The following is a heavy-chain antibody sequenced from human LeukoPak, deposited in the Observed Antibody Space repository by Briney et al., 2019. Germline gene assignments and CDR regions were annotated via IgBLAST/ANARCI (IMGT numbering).Heavy chain of an antibody. D-gene: IGHD3-9*01. CDR1: GFTFSSYG. V-gene: IGHV3-30*02. CDR2: IRYDGSNK. J-gene: IGHJ5*02. CDR3: AKDLSSVSDWPLQFDP. Sequence: GGSLRLSCAASGFTFSSYGMHWVRQAPGKGLEWVAFIRYDGSNKYYADSVKGRFTISRDNSKNTLYLQMNSLRAEDTAVYYCAKDLSSVSDWPLQFDPWGQGTLVTVSS.